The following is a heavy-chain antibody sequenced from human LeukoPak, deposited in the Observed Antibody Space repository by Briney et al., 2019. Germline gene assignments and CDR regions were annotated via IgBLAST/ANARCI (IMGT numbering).Heavy chain of an antibody. CDR3: ARGDLGYCSGGSCYLYYFDY. J-gene: IGHJ4*02. CDR1: GFTFSSYS. D-gene: IGHD2-15*01. Sequence: LRLSCAASGFTFSSYSMNWIRQPPGKGLEWIGEVNHSGSTNYNPSLKSRVTISVDTSKNQFSLKLSSVTAADTAVYYCARGDLGYCSGGSCYLYYFDYWGQGTLVTVSS. CDR2: VNHSGST. V-gene: IGHV4-34*01.